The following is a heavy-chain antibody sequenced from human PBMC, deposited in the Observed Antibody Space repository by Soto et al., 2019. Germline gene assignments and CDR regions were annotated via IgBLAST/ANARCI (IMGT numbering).Heavy chain of an antibody. CDR1: GYTFTSYG. Sequence: GASVKVSCKASGYTFTSYGISWVRQAPGQGLEWMGWISAYNGNTNYAQKHQGRVTMTTDTSTSTAYMELRSLRSYDTAVYYFAIDLDITIFGVVIIKGYGMDVWGQGTTVTVSS. CDR2: ISAYNGNT. D-gene: IGHD3-3*01. J-gene: IGHJ6*02. CDR3: AIDLDITIFGVVIIKGYGMDV. V-gene: IGHV1-18*01.